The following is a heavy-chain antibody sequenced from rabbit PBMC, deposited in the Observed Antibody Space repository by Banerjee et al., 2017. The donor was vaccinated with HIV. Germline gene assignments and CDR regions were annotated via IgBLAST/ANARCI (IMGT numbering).Heavy chain of an antibody. D-gene: IGHD3-3*01. CDR2: IDPVFGST. CDR3: ARGLVAGVLDL. V-gene: IGHV1S40*01. Sequence: QSLEESGGDLVKPGASLTLTCTASGFTISSSYYMCWVRQAPGKGLEWIGYIDPVFGSTYYASWVNGRFTISLDKAQNTVFLQMTSLTAADTATYFCARGLVAGVLDLWGQGTLVTVS. J-gene: IGHJ3*01. CDR1: GFTISSSYY.